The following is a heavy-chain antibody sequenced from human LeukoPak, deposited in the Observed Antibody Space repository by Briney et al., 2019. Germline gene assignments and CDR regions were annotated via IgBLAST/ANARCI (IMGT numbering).Heavy chain of an antibody. J-gene: IGHJ4*02. V-gene: IGHV3-69-1*02. CDR2: ISYSGTI. Sequence: PGGSLRLSCAASRFIFSNYWMNWIRQAPGKGLEWVSYISYSGTIYYADSVKGRFTISRDNAKNSLYLQMNNLRADDTAVYYCAREVDSVIGSIDYWGQGTLVTVSS. CDR3: AREVDSVIGSIDY. D-gene: IGHD3-22*01. CDR1: RFIFSNYW.